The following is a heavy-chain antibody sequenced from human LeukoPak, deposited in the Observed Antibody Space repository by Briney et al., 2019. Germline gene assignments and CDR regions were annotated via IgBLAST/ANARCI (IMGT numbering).Heavy chain of an antibody. CDR1: GYTFTGYY. CDR2: INPNSGGT. V-gene: IGHV1-2*04. Sequence: ASVRVSCKASGYTFTGYYMHWVRQAPGQGLEWMGWINPNSGGTNYAQKFQGWVTMTRDTSISTAYMELSRLRSDDTAVYYCARFYDSSGYYDYWGQGTLVTVSS. J-gene: IGHJ4*02. CDR3: ARFYDSSGYYDY. D-gene: IGHD3-22*01.